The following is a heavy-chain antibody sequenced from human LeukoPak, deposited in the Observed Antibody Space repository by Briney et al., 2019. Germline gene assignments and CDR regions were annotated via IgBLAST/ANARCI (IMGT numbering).Heavy chain of an antibody. CDR1: GFTFRNYG. V-gene: IGHV3-30*03. CDR3: ATLRFGSGSYYADY. Sequence: GGSLRLSCAASGFTFRNYGMHWVRQAPGKGLEWVAIISYDGSNKYYADSVKGRFTISRGNSKSTLYLQMNSLRTEDTAVYFCATLRFGSGSYYADYWGQGTLVTVSS. CDR2: ISYDGSNK. D-gene: IGHD3-10*01. J-gene: IGHJ4*02.